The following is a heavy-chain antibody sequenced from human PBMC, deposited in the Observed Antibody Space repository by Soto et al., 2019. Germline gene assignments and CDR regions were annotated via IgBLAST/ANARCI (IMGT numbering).Heavy chain of an antibody. CDR3: ARDYPFFYSSSSNLRFDY. CDR1: GFTFSSYW. V-gene: IGHV3-74*01. CDR2: INSDGSST. D-gene: IGHD6-6*01. J-gene: IGHJ4*02. Sequence: GGSLRLSCAASGFTFSSYWMHWVRQAPGKGLVWVSRINSDGSSTSYADSVKGRFTISRDNAKNTLYLQMNSLRAEDTAVYYCARDYPFFYSSSSNLRFDYWGQGTLVTVSS.